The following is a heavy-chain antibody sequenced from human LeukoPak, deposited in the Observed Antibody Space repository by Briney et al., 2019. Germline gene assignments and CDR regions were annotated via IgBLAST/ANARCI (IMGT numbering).Heavy chain of an antibody. CDR1: GYSISSGYY. Sequence: SETLSLTCAVSGYSISSGYYWGWIRQSPGKGLEWIGSIYHSGSTYYNPSLKSRVTISVDTSKNQFSLRLTSVTAADTAVYYCARARTGPTPYGMDVWSKGTTVTVSS. CDR3: ARARTGPTPYGMDV. CDR2: IYHSGST. D-gene: IGHD3/OR15-3a*01. J-gene: IGHJ6*04. V-gene: IGHV4-38-2*01.